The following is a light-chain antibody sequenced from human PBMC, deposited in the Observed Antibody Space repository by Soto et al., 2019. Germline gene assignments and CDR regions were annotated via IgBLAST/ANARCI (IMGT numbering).Light chain of an antibody. CDR3: SSYTSTSTRV. CDR2: EVN. V-gene: IGLV2-14*01. CDR1: SSDVGVYNY. Sequence: QSALTQPDSVSGSPGQSITISCTGTSSDVGVYNYVSWYQQHPVKAPKLIIYEVNNRPSGVSNRSSGSKSGNTAYLNISGLQAEEEADYYCSSYTSTSTRVFVTGTKVTVL. J-gene: IGLJ1*01.